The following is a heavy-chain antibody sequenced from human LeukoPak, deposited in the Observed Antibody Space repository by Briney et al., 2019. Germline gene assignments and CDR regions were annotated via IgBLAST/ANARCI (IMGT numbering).Heavy chain of an antibody. D-gene: IGHD5-18*01. CDR2: ISRSSSYI. Sequence: GGSLRLSCVASGFTFSFYSMNWVRQALGKGLEWVSSISRSSSYIHYADSVRGRFTISRDNAKNSLYLQMNSLRAEDTAVYYCARDGDTAMVTDYWGQGTLVTVSS. V-gene: IGHV3-21*01. CDR3: ARDGDTAMVTDY. CDR1: GFTFSFYS. J-gene: IGHJ4*02.